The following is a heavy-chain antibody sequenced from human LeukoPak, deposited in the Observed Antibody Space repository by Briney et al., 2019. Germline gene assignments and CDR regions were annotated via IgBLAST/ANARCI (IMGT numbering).Heavy chain of an antibody. CDR2: IYPGDSDT. Sequence: GEXLKISCKGSGSSFTSYWIGWVRQRPGKGVEWMGIIYPGDSDTRYSPSFQGEVTISADKSISTAYLQWSSLKASDTAMYYRARGSYCGGDCYDYWGQGTLVTVSS. D-gene: IGHD2-21*01. CDR3: ARGSYCGGDCYDY. CDR1: GSSFTSYW. J-gene: IGHJ4*02. V-gene: IGHV5-51*01.